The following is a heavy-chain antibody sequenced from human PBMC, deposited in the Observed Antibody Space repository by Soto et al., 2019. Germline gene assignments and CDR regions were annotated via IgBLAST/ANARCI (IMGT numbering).Heavy chain of an antibody. CDR3: ARGSITMIVASLDY. CDR1: GYTFTSYA. Sequence: QVQLVQSGAEVKKPGASVKVSCKASGYTFTSYAMHWVRQAPGQRLEWMGWINAGNGNTKYSQKFQGRVTITRDTSASTAYMELSSLRSEATAVYYCARGSITMIVASLDYWGQGTLVTVSS. D-gene: IGHD3-22*01. V-gene: IGHV1-3*01. CDR2: INAGNGNT. J-gene: IGHJ4*02.